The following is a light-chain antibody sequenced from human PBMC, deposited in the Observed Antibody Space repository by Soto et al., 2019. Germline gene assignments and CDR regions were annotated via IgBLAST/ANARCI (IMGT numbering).Light chain of an antibody. CDR3: QVWDSGSDHVV. CDR2: YDG. J-gene: IGLJ2*01. V-gene: IGLV3-21*04. CDR1: DIGSKS. Sequence: SYELTQSPSVSVAPGKTARITCGESDIGSKSVHWYQQKPGQAPVLVIYYDGHRHSGIPERFSGSNSGNTATLTISRVEAGDEADYYCQVWDSGSDHVVFGGGTKLTVL.